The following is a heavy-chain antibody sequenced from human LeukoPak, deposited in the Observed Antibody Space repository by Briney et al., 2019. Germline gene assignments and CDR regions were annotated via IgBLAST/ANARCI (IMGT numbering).Heavy chain of an antibody. Sequence: GGSLRLSCAASGFTFSNYAMSWVRQAPGKGLEWVSGISASGGSTYYADSVKGRFTISRDNSKNTLYLQMNSLRAEDTAVYYCAKKPLGSTSSYFDYWGQGTLVTVSS. CDR1: GFTFSNYA. J-gene: IGHJ4*02. CDR2: ISASGGST. V-gene: IGHV3-23*01. D-gene: IGHD2-2*01. CDR3: AKKPLGSTSSYFDY.